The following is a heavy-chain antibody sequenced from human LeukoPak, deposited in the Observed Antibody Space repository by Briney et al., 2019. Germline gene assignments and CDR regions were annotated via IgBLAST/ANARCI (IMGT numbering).Heavy chain of an antibody. CDR3: ASMGYSSPRGFDY. CDR2: IKQDGSDK. CDR1: GFNFSRYW. Sequence: GGSLRLSCAASGFNFSRYWMSWVRQAPGKGLEWVANIKQDGSDKYYLESLRGRFTVSRDNAKNSLYLQMNSLRAEDTAVYYCASMGYSSPRGFDYWGQGTLVTVSS. D-gene: IGHD6-13*01. V-gene: IGHV3-7*01. J-gene: IGHJ4*02.